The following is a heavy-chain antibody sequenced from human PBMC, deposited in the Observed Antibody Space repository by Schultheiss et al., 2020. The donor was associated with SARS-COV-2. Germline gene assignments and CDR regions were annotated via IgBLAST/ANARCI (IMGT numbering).Heavy chain of an antibody. J-gene: IGHJ5*02. CDR1: GYTFTSYY. D-gene: IGHD6-13*01. CDR2: INPSGDMT. CDR3: ARGRDGSSWYLDH. V-gene: IGHV1-46*01. Sequence: ASVKVSCKASGYTFTSYYIHWVRQAPGQGLAWMGMINPSGDMTTYSQKFQGRVTITADKSTSTAYMELSSLRSEDTAVYYCARGRDGSSWYLDHWGQGTLVTVSS.